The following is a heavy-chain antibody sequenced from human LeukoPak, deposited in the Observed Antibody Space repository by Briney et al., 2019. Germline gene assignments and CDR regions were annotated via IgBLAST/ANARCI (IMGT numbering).Heavy chain of an antibody. CDR1: GDSISSHH. CDR2: IYYSGST. CDR3: ARGLTVTAHFDY. Sequence: SETLTLTCTVSGDSISSHHGSWLRQPPGKGLEWLGYIYYSGSTNYDPALKSRVTISVDTSKNQFSLKLSSVTAADTAVYYCARGLTVTAHFDYWGQGTLVTVSS. J-gene: IGHJ4*02. V-gene: IGHV4-59*11. D-gene: IGHD4-17*01.